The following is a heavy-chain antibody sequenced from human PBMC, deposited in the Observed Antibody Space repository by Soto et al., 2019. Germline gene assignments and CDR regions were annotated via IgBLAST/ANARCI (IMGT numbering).Heavy chain of an antibody. CDR1: GGSFSGYY. CDR2: INHSGST. J-gene: IGHJ4*02. Sequence: QVQLQQWGAGLLKPSETLSLTCAVYGGSFSGYYWSWIRQPPGKGLEWIGEINHSGSTNYNPSLKSRVTISVDTSKNQCSLKLSSVTAADTAVYYCARGGRPDYYGSGTNDYWGQGTLVTVSS. V-gene: IGHV4-34*01. D-gene: IGHD3-10*01. CDR3: ARGGRPDYYGSGTNDY.